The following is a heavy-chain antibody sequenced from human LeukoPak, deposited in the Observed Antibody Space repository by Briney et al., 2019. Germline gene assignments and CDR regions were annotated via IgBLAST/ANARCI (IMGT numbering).Heavy chain of an antibody. CDR3: ARDHGSGSFRNYYGMDV. Sequence: PGGSLRLSCAASGFTFSSYSMNWVRQAPGKGLEWVSSISSSSYIYYADSVKGRFTISRDNAKNSLYLQMNSLRAEDTAVYYCARDHGSGSFRNYYGMDVWGQGTTVTVSS. J-gene: IGHJ6*02. CDR2: ISSSSYI. D-gene: IGHD3-10*01. V-gene: IGHV3-21*01. CDR1: GFTFSSYS.